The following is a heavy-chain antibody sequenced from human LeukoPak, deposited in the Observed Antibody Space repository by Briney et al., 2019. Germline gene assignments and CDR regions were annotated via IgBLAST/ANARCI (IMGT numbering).Heavy chain of an antibody. CDR2: IYYSSGST. J-gene: IGHJ4*02. V-gene: IGHV4-39*07. Sequence: SETLSLTCTVSGGSISSRRYCWGWIRQPAGKGLEWIGTIYYSSGSTNYNPSLKSRVTISVDTSQNQFSLKLSSVTAADTAVYYCARDGYSGSDALWGQGTLVTVSS. CDR3: ARDGYSGSDAL. D-gene: IGHD5-12*01. CDR1: GGSISSRRYC.